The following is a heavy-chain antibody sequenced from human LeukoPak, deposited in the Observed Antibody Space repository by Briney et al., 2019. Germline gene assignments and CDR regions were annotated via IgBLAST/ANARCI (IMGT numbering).Heavy chain of an antibody. CDR3: ARGASVVAGSDDAFDI. Sequence: GGSLRLSCAASGFTFSSYGMHWVRQAPGKGLEWVAVISYDGSNKYYADSVKGRFTISRDNSKNTLYLQMNSLRAEDTAVYYCARGASVVAGSDDAFDIWGQGTMVTVSS. CDR1: GFTFSSYG. J-gene: IGHJ3*02. D-gene: IGHD6-19*01. CDR2: ISYDGSNK. V-gene: IGHV3-30*03.